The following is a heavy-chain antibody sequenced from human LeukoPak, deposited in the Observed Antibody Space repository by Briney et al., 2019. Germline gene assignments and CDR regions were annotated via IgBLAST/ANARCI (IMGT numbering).Heavy chain of an antibody. CDR3: ARKDPSTGFDY. CDR1: GYTFTSYY. J-gene: IGHJ4*02. V-gene: IGHV1-46*01. D-gene: IGHD2-2*01. CDR2: INPSGGST. Sequence: ASVKVPCKASGYTFTSYYMHWVRQAPGQGLEWMGIINPSGGSTSYAQKFQGRVTMTRDTSTSTVYMELSSLRSEDTAVYYCARKDPSTGFDYWGQGTLVTVSS.